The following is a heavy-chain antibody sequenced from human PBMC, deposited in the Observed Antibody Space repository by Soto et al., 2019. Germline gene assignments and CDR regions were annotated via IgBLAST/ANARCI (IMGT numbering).Heavy chain of an antibody. Sequence: RALACSISGHSVSSNGGSWNLISQAASRGLEWLGRTYYRSKWFNDYALSVESRITINPDTSKNQFSLQLNSVTPDDTAVYYCASTMYTTGWYYFDHWGQGTLVTVYS. J-gene: IGHJ4*02. D-gene: IGHD6-19*01. V-gene: IGHV6-1*01. CDR1: GHSVSSNGGS. CDR2: TYYRSKWFN. CDR3: ASTMYTTGWYYFDH.